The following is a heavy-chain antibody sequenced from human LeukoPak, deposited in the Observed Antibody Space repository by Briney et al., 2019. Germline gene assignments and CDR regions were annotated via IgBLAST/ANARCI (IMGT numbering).Heavy chain of an antibody. V-gene: IGHV4-59*01. CDR2: IYYSGST. J-gene: IGHJ3*02. CDR3: ARDRIGSGYHGGDAFDI. Sequence: SETLSLTCTVSGASISTDYWSWIRQPPGKGLEWIGYIYYSGSTNYKPSLKSRVSISVDTSKNQFFLHLTSVTAADTAVYYCARDRIGSGYHGGDAFDIWGQGAMVTVSS. CDR1: GASISTDY. D-gene: IGHD5-12*01.